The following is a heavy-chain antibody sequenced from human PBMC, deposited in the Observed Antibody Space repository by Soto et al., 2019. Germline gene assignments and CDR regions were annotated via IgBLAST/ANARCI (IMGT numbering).Heavy chain of an antibody. Sequence: WGSLRLSCADSGFGFISYSIIFFRQTPFKWLEWVAAITATGDRTYYADSVTGRFTISRDNSKKTHYLQMTSLRAEDTAMYYCATMNGYFEYWGQGTPVTVSS. J-gene: IGHJ4*02. CDR1: GFGFISYS. CDR3: ATMNGYFEY. D-gene: IGHD3-22*01. V-gene: IGHV3-23*01. CDR2: ITATGDRT.